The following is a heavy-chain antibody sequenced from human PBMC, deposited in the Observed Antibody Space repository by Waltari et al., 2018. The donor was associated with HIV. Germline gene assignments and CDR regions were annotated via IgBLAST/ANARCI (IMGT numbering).Heavy chain of an antibody. CDR3: ARGYYYGSGSHFDY. D-gene: IGHD3-10*01. V-gene: IGHV1-2*06. CDR1: GSPFTGFY. J-gene: IGHJ4*02. Sequence: QVQLVQSGAEVKKPGASVKVSCKASGSPFTGFYLHWVRQAPGQGLEWMGRINPNSGGTNFAQKFQGRVTMTRDTSISTAYMELSRLRSDDTAMYYCARGYYYGSGSHFDYWGQGTLVTVSS. CDR2: INPNSGGT.